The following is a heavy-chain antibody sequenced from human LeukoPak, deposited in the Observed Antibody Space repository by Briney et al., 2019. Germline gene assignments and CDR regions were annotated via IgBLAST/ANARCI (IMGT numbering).Heavy chain of an antibody. D-gene: IGHD5/OR15-5a*01. V-gene: IGHV4-59*01. Sequence: SETLSLTCTVSGGSISSFYWSWIRQPPGKGLEYIGYISYSETTSYNPSLVSRVTISLDTSENQFSLKLTSVTAADTAVYYCARDKGLPQTFDIWGQGTMVTVSS. J-gene: IGHJ3*02. CDR3: ARDKGLPQTFDI. CDR1: GGSISSFY. CDR2: ISYSETT.